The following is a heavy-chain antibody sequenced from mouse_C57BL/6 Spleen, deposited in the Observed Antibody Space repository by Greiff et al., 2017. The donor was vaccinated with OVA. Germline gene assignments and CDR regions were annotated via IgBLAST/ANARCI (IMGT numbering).Heavy chain of an antibody. Sequence: EVQLQQSGPELVKPGASVKISCKASGYTFTDYYMNWVKQSHGKSLEWIGDINPNNGGTSYNQKFKGKATLTVDKSSSTAYMELRSLTSEDSAVYYCARDLIYYDYDGAYWGQGTLVTVSA. CDR2: INPNNGGT. CDR1: GYTFTDYY. D-gene: IGHD2-4*01. CDR3: ARDLIYYDYDGAY. J-gene: IGHJ3*01. V-gene: IGHV1-26*01.